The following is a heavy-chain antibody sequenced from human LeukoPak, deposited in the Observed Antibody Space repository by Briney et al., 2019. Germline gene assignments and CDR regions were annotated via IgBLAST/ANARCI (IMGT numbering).Heavy chain of an antibody. Sequence: PGGSLRLSCAASGFMFDDYAMYWVRQAPGKGLEWVSGITWNSGRIGYADSVKGRFTISRDNAKNSLYLQMNSLRAEDTALYYCAKNGLSGWYDRDAFDIWGQGTMVTVSS. D-gene: IGHD6-19*01. J-gene: IGHJ3*02. V-gene: IGHV3-9*01. CDR1: GFMFDDYA. CDR2: ITWNSGRI. CDR3: AKNGLSGWYDRDAFDI.